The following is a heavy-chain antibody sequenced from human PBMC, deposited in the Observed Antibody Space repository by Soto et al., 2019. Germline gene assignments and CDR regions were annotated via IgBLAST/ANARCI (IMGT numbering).Heavy chain of an antibody. V-gene: IGHV3-7*04. D-gene: IGHD3-3*01. CDR1: GFTFNTYW. Sequence: HPGGSLRLSCAASGFTFNTYWMTWVRQAPGNGLEWVANIKHDGNEKCYVGSVRGRFTISRDNAKNSLYLQMNSLRVEDTAVYYCAGGPPHLDFWSGYSWGQGSLVTVSS. CDR2: IKHDGNEK. J-gene: IGHJ4*02. CDR3: AGGPPHLDFWSGYS.